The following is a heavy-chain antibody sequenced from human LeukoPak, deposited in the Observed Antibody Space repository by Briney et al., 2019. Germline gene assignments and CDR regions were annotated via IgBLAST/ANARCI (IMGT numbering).Heavy chain of an antibody. J-gene: IGHJ4*02. D-gene: IGHD6-6*01. CDR3: AKDLYSSSRSPYFDY. CDR1: GFTFDDYA. Sequence: GGSLRLSCAASGFTFDDYAMHWVRQAPGKGLEWVSGISWNSGSIVYADSVKGRFTISRDNAKNSLYLQMNSLRAEDMALYYCAKDLYSSSRSPYFDYWGQGTLVTVSS. CDR2: ISWNSGSI. V-gene: IGHV3-9*03.